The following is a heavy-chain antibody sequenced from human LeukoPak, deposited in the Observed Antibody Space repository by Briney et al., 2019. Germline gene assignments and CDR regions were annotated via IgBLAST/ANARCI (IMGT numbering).Heavy chain of an antibody. CDR1: GGSISSHY. V-gene: IGHV4-59*11. CDR3: ARDRSEWFDP. Sequence: NPSETLSLTCTVSGGSISSHYWSWIRQPPGKGLEWIGYIYYSGSTNYNPSLKSRVTILVDTSKNQFSLKLSSVTAADTAVYYCARDRSEWFDPWGQGTLVTVSS. J-gene: IGHJ5*02. CDR2: IYYSGST.